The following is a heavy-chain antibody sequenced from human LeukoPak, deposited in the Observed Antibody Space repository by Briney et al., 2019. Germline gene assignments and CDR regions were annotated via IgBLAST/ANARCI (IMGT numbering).Heavy chain of an antibody. CDR2: IIPILGIA. CDR1: GGTFSSYA. V-gene: IGHV1-69*04. D-gene: IGHD1-26*01. J-gene: IGHJ4*02. CDR3: ARDESGSRFDY. Sequence: AVKVSCKASGGTFSSYAISWVRQAPGQGLEWMGRIIPILGIANYAQKFQGRVTITADKSTSTAYMELSSLRSEDTAVYYCARDESGSRFDYWGQGTLVTVSS.